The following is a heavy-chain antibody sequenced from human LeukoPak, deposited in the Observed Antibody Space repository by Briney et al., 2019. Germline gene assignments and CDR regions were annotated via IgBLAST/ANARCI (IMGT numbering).Heavy chain of an antibody. CDR3: AKDRLSGSYYDGAFDI. CDR1: GFTFSSYG. CDR2: ISYDGSNK. Sequence: GGSLRLSCAASGFTFSSYGMHWVRQAPGKGLEWVAIISYDGSNKYYADSVKGRFTISRDNSKNTLYLQMNSLRAEDTAVYYCAKDRLSGSYYDGAFDIWGQGTMVTVSS. V-gene: IGHV3-30*18. J-gene: IGHJ3*02. D-gene: IGHD1-26*01.